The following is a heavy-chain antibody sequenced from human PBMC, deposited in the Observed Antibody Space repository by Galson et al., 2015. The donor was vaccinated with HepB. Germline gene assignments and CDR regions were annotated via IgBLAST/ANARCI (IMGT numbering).Heavy chain of an antibody. CDR1: GYSFTNNW. J-gene: IGHJ4*02. CDR2: IYPGDSDS. Sequence: QSGAEVKKTGESLKISCKGSGYSFTNNWIGWVRQMPGKGLEWMGIIYPGDSDSRYTPSFQGQVTISADRSISTAYLQWSSLKASDTAIYYCARLGGSSGSYIDYWGQGTLVTVSS. D-gene: IGHD6-6*01. CDR3: ARLGGSSGSYIDY. V-gene: IGHV5-51*01.